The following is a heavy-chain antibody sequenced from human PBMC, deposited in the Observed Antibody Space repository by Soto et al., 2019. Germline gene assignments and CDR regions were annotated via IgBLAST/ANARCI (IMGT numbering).Heavy chain of an antibody. Sequence: QPGGSLRLSCSASGFTFSSYAMHRVRQAPGKGLEYVSAISSNGGSTYYADSVKGRFTISRDNSKNTLYLQMSSLRAEDTAVYYCVKASEGQQWLSAFDYWGQGTLVTVSS. CDR1: GFTFSSYA. CDR2: ISSNGGST. D-gene: IGHD6-19*01. V-gene: IGHV3-64D*06. J-gene: IGHJ4*02. CDR3: VKASEGQQWLSAFDY.